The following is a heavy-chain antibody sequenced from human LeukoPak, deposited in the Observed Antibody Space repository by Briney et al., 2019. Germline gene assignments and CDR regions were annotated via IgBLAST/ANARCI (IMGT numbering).Heavy chain of an antibody. Sequence: SETLSLTCAVYGESFSGYYWTWVRQPPGKGLEWIGDINHSGRTTYNPSLKSRVIISVDTSKNLFSLNLTSVTAADTAVYYCTRPWQRRYYMDVWGKGTKVAVSS. CDR2: INHSGRT. V-gene: IGHV4-34*01. CDR1: GESFSGYY. CDR3: TRPWQRRYYMDV. J-gene: IGHJ6*03.